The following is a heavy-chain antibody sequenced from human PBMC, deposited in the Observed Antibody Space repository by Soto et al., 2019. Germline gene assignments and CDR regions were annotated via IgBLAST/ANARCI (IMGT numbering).Heavy chain of an antibody. D-gene: IGHD3-3*01. CDR1: GGTFSSYT. J-gene: IGHJ5*02. V-gene: IGHV1-69*08. Sequence: VQLVQSGAEVKKPGSSVKVSCKASGGTFSSYTISWVRQAPGQGLEWMGRIIPILGIANYAQKFQGRVTITADKSTSTAYMELSSLRSEDTAVYYCARDTTITIFGVVTAGGNWFDPWGQGTLVTVSS. CDR2: IIPILGIA. CDR3: ARDTTITIFGVVTAGGNWFDP.